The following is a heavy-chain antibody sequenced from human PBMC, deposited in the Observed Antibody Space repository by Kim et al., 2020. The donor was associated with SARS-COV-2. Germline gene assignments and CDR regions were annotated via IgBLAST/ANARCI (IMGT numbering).Heavy chain of an antibody. V-gene: IGHV3-23*01. D-gene: IGHD6-19*01. CDR2: ITGAGSTT. Sequence: GGSLRLSCAASGFTFSGYDMSWVRQAPGKGPEWVSYITGAGSTTMYADSVKGRFTISRDNSKNTLYLQMDRLRDEDTAIYYCAKDTPNGSGTGWYWLYWGQGTLVTVSS. J-gene: IGHJ4*02. CDR3: AKDTPNGSGTGWYWLY. CDR1: GFTFSGYD.